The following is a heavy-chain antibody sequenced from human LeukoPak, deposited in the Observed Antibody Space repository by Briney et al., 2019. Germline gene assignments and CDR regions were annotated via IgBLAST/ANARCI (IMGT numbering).Heavy chain of an antibody. CDR2: IFSGGNT. CDR3: ARGLIYYDSSGYLYY. J-gene: IGHJ4*02. Sequence: GGSLRLSCAASGFTVSSNSMSWVRQALGKGLEWVSVIFSGGNTYYADSVKGRFTISRDNSKNTLYLQMNSLRAEDTAVYYCARGLIYYDSSGYLYYWGQGTLVTVSS. CDR1: GFTVSSNS. D-gene: IGHD3-22*01. V-gene: IGHV3-66*01.